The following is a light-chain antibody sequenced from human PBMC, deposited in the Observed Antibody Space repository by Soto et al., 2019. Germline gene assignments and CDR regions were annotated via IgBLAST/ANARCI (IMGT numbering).Light chain of an antibody. Sequence: EIVLTQSPGTLSLSPGESATLSCRSSQSLRSSHLAWYQQQPGQAPRVLIYGSSNRATGIPDRFSGSGSGTDFTLTISRLEPEDCAVYYCQQYGGSPRTFGQGTRVEI. CDR1: QSLRSSH. CDR2: GSS. J-gene: IGKJ1*01. CDR3: QQYGGSPRT. V-gene: IGKV3-20*01.